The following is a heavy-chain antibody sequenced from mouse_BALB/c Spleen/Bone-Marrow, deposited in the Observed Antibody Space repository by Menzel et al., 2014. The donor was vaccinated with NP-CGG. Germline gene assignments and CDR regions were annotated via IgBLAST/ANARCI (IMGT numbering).Heavy chain of an antibody. J-gene: IGHJ3*01. CDR2: IYPGSGNT. D-gene: IGHD2-10*02. Sequence: VQLQQSGAELARPGASVKLSCKASGYTFTDYYINWVKQRTGQGLEWIGEIYPGSGNTYYNEKFKGKATLTPDKSSSTAYMQLSSLTSEDSAVYFCARREYGNGGFAYWGQGTLVTVSA. CDR3: ARREYGNGGFAY. CDR1: GYTFTDYY. V-gene: IGHV1-77*01.